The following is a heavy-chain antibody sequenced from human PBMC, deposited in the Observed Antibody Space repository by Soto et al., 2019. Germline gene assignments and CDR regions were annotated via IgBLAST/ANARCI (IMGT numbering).Heavy chain of an antibody. Sequence: GESLTISCPCSGDSFNHYWIGWVRQMPGKGLEWMGIIYLADSDTTYSPSFQGQVTISADKSISTAYLQWSSLKASDTAIYYCARRSSGWYSFDYWGQGTLVTVSS. CDR3: ARRSSGWYSFDY. CDR1: GDSFNHYW. V-gene: IGHV5-51*01. CDR2: IYLADSDT. D-gene: IGHD6-19*01. J-gene: IGHJ4*02.